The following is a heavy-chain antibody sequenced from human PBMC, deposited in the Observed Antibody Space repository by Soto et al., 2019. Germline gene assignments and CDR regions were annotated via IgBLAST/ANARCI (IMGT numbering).Heavy chain of an antibody. CDR3: ARIGFPWNYVAYFDY. Sequence: LSLTCTVSGGSISSYYWSWIRQPPGNGLEWIGYIYYSGSTNYNPSLKSRVTISVDTSKNQFSLKLSSVTAADTAVYYCARIGFPWNYVAYFDYWGQGTLVTVSS. CDR1: GGSISSYY. V-gene: IGHV4-59*01. CDR2: IYYSGST. D-gene: IGHD1-7*01. J-gene: IGHJ4*02.